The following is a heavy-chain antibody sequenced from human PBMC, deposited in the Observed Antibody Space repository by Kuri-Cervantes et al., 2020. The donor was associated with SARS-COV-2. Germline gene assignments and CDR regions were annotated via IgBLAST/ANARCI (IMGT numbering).Heavy chain of an antibody. Sequence: SETLSLTCTVSGGSISGYYWSWIRQPPGKGLEWIGEINHSGSTNYNPSLKSRVTISVDTSKNQFSLKLSSVTAADTAVYCCARSPGIAAAGTNWFDPWGQGTLVTVSS. CDR1: GGSISGYY. CDR2: INHSGST. J-gene: IGHJ5*02. CDR3: ARSPGIAAAGTNWFDP. V-gene: IGHV4-34*01. D-gene: IGHD6-13*01.